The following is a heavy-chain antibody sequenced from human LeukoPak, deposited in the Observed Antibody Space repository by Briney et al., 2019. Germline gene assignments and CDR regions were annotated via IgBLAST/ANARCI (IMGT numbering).Heavy chain of an antibody. Sequence: SETLSLTCTVAGGSISGFYWGWIRQAPGKGLEWIGFIYYSGSANYNPSLKSRVTMSVDTSKNQFSLKLSSVTAADTAFYYCARDRDSSGWFDYWGQGTLVTVSS. V-gene: IGHV4-59*01. CDR1: GGSISGFY. D-gene: IGHD6-19*01. CDR2: IYYSGSA. CDR3: ARDRDSSGWFDY. J-gene: IGHJ4*02.